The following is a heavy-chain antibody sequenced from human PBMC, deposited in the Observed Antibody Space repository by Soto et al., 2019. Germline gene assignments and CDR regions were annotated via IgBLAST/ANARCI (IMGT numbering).Heavy chain of an antibody. J-gene: IGHJ4*02. D-gene: IGHD3-22*01. Sequence: QMQLVQSGPEVKKPGTSVKVSCKASGFTFTSSAVQWVRQARGQRLEWIGWIVVGSGNTNYAQKFQERVTITRDMSTSTAYMELSSLSSEDTAVYYCAADFETGDSSGYPLYDYWGQGTLVTVSS. CDR3: AADFETGDSSGYPLYDY. V-gene: IGHV1-58*01. CDR2: IVVGSGNT. CDR1: GFTFTSSA.